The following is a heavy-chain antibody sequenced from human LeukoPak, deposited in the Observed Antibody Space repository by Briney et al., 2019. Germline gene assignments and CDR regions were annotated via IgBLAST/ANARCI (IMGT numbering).Heavy chain of an antibody. D-gene: IGHD3-3*01. CDR3: ARVRYYDFWSGYFRY. CDR1: GGSISSYY. V-gene: IGHV4-38-2*02. CDR2: IYHSGST. Sequence: SETLSLTCTVSGGSISSYYWGWIRQPPGKGLEWIGSIYHSGSTYYNPSLRSRVIISVDTSKNQFSLKLSSVTAADTAVYYCARVRYYDFWSGYFRYWGQGTLVTVSS. J-gene: IGHJ4*02.